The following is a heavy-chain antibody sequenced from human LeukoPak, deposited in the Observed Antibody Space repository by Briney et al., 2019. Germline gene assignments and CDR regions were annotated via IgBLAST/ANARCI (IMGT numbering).Heavy chain of an antibody. V-gene: IGHV1-18*01. Sequence: ASVKVSCKASGYTFTSYGINWVRQAPGQGLEWMGWISADNGFTASAQNLQGRVTMTTDTSTNTAYMELRSLRSNDTAVYYCANLAGVVAGLDPWGQGTLVTVSS. CDR2: ISADNGFT. D-gene: IGHD6-19*01. J-gene: IGHJ5*02. CDR1: GYTFTSYG. CDR3: ANLAGVVAGLDP.